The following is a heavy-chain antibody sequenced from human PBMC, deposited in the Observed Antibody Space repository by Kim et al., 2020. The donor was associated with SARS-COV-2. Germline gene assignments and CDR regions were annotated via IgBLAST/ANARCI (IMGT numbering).Heavy chain of an antibody. Sequence: VKGRFTISRDIAKNTLYLQMNSLRAEDTAVYYCAKPYFSSTSPRPENAVEIWGQGTMVSVSS. V-gene: IGHV3-23*01. D-gene: IGHD1-1*01. CDR3: AKPYFSSTSPRPENAVEI. J-gene: IGHJ3*02.